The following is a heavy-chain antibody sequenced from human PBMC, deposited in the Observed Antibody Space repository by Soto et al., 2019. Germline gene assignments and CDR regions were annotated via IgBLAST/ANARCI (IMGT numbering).Heavy chain of an antibody. CDR2: ISAYNGNT. V-gene: IGHV1-18*01. Sequence: ASVKVSCKASGYTFTSYGISWVRQAPGQGLEWMGWISAYNGNTNYAQKLQGRVTMTTDTSTSTAYMELRSLRSDDTAVYYCARDLRRVSLKQHFDYWGQGTLVTVS. CDR1: GYTFTSYG. D-gene: IGHD6-6*01. J-gene: IGHJ4*02. CDR3: ARDLRRVSLKQHFDY.